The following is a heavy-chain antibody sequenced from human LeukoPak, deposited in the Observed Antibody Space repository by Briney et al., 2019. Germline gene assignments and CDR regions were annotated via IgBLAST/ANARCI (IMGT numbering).Heavy chain of an antibody. Sequence: SQTLSLTCAISGDSVSSNSAAWDWIRQSPSRGLEWLGRTYYRSKWYNDYAVSVKSRITINPDTSKNQFSLQLNSVTPEDAAVYYCARGSGWANWFDPWGQGTLVTVSS. CDR1: GDSVSSNSAA. CDR2: TYYRSKWYN. V-gene: IGHV6-1*01. CDR3: ARGSGWANWFDP. D-gene: IGHD6-19*01. J-gene: IGHJ5*02.